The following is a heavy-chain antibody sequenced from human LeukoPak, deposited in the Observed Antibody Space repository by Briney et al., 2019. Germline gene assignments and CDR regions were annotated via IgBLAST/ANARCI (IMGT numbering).Heavy chain of an antibody. CDR1: GYTFRNYG. CDR3: ARGRLKRVPFTKVAGALDY. CDR2: IGTYNGNT. J-gene: IGHJ4*02. Sequence: GASVKVSCKASGYTFRNYGITWVGQAPGQGLEWMGWIGTYNGNTDYAQKFQGRVIMTADTSTTTAHMELRSLRSDDTAVYNCARGRLKRVPFTKVAGALDYWGQGTRVTVSS. V-gene: IGHV1-18*01. D-gene: IGHD6-19*01.